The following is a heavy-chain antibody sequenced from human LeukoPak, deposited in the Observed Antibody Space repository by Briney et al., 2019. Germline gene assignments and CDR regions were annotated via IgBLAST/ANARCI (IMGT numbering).Heavy chain of an antibody. Sequence: GGSLRLSCAASGFTFSGYGMHWVRQAPGKGLEWVAMIWYDGSNEYYADSVKGRFSISRDNSKNTMYLQMNSLTAEDTAVYYCARERQLAPDSYYYYYYGMDVWGQGTTVTVSS. V-gene: IGHV3-33*01. CDR1: GFTFSGYG. CDR3: ARERQLAPDSYYYYYYGMDV. D-gene: IGHD6-6*01. CDR2: IWYDGSNE. J-gene: IGHJ6*02.